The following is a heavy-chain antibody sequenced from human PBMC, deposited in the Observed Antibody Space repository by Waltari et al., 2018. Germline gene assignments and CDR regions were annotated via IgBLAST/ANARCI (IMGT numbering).Heavy chain of an antibody. CDR1: GPTVSSHW. CDR2: IDSDGSST. V-gene: IGHV3-74*01. CDR3: ARVATKTYSSPVPGRPYYYGMDV. J-gene: IGHJ6*02. D-gene: IGHD6-13*01. Sequence: EEQLVESGGGLVQPGESLRLACVAAGPTVSSHWSDSVRQARGQGLGWVSRIDSDGSSTIYAESVKGLFTISRDNAKNTLYVQMNRLRAEDTAVYYCARVATKTYSSPVPGRPYYYGMDVWGQGTTVTVSS.